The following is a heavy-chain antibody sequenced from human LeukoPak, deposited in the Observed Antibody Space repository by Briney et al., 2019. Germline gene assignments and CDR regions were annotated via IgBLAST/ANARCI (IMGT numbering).Heavy chain of an antibody. J-gene: IGHJ4*02. CDR1: GGSFSGYY. CDR3: ARAYSGIVVVPAARTRWDY. Sequence: SETLSLTCAVYGGSFSGYYWSWIRQPPGKGLEWIGEINHSGSTNYNPSLKSRVTISVDTSKNLFSLKLSSVTAADTAVYYCARAYSGIVVVPAARTRWDYWGQGTLVTVSS. D-gene: IGHD2-2*01. V-gene: IGHV4-34*01. CDR2: INHSGST.